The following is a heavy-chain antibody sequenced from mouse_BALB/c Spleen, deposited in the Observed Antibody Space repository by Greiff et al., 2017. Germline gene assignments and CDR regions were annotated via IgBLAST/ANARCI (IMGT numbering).Heavy chain of an antibody. CDR3: ARGRAGNYEAWFAY. CDR2: ISSGGST. D-gene: IGHD2-1*01. J-gene: IGHJ3*01. V-gene: IGHV5-6-5*01. Sequence: EVKLVESGGGLVKPGGSLKLSCAASGFTFSSYAMSWVRQTPEKRLEWVASISSGGSTYYPDSVKGRFTISRDNARNILYLQMSSLRSEDTAMYYCARGRAGNYEAWFAYWGQGTLVTVSA. CDR1: GFTFSSYA.